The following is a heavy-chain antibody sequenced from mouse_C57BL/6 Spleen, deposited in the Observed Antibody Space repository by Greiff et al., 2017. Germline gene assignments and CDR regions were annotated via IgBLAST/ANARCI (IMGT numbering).Heavy chain of an antibody. CDR2: IYPGDGDT. J-gene: IGHJ2*01. V-gene: IGHV1-80*01. CDR3: ARATTVVAFDY. CDR1: GYAFRSYW. Sequence: VQLVESGAELVKPGASVKISCKASGYAFRSYWMNWVKQRPGKGLEWIGQIYPGDGDTNYNGKVKGKATLTADKSSSTAYMQLSSLTSEDSAVYFCARATTVVAFDYWGQGTTLTVSS. D-gene: IGHD1-1*01.